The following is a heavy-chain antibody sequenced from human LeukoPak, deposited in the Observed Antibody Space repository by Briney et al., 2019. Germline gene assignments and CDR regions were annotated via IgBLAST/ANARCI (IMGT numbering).Heavy chain of an antibody. CDR3: ARDRSTYYYDSSGYYYDY. D-gene: IGHD3-22*01. V-gene: IGHV3-7*03. J-gene: IGHJ4*02. CDR2: IKQDGSEK. Sequence: GGSLILSCAASGFTFSSYWMSWVRQAPGKGLEWVANIKQDGSEKYYVDSVKGRFTISRDNAKNSLYLQMNSLRAEDTAVYYCARDRSTYYYDSSGYYYDYWGQGILVTVSS. CDR1: GFTFSSYW.